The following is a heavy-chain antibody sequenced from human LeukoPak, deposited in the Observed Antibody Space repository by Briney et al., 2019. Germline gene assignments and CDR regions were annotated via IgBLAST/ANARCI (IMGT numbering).Heavy chain of an antibody. CDR2: ISGSGGTI. CDR1: GFTFSDYY. V-gene: IGHV3-11*04. D-gene: IGHD7-27*01. CDR3: ARGNWGPDY. Sequence: GGSLRLSCAASGFTFSDYYMSWMRQAPGKGLEWISHISGSGGTIYYADSVKGRFTISRDNVQNSLFLQMNSLRVEDTAVYYCARGNWGPDYWGQGTLVTVSS. J-gene: IGHJ4*02.